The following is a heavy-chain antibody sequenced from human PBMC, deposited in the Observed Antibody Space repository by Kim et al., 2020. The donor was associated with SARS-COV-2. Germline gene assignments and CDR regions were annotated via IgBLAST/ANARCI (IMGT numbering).Heavy chain of an antibody. CDR3: TTAFEF. CDR2: NNSGTHP. J-gene: IGHJ4*02. V-gene: IGHV3-74*01. Sequence: NNSGTHPYYAHTEKGPSTISRDNAQNMVYLQMNNLGAEDTAVYYCTTAFEFWGQGTLVTVSS.